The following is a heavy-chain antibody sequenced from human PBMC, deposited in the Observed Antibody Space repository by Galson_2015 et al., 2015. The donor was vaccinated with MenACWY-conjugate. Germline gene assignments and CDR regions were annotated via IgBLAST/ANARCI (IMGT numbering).Heavy chain of an antibody. D-gene: IGHD3-22*01. CDR1: GFTFSSYA. Sequence: SLRLSCAASGFTFSSYAMSWVRQAPGKGLEWVSAISGSGGSTYYADSVKGRFAIPRDNSKNTLYLQMNSLRAEDTAVYYCAKVGYYYDSSGYYGYYFDYWGQGTLVTVSS. CDR3: AKVGYYYDSSGYYGYYFDY. J-gene: IGHJ4*02. V-gene: IGHV3-23*01. CDR2: ISGSGGST.